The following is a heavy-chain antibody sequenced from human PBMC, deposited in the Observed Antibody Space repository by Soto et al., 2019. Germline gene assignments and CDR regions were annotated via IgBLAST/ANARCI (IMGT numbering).Heavy chain of an antibody. CDR3: ATQGFYRMGV. CDR1: GDSITGDNW. Sequence: QVQLQESGPGLVQPSGTLSLTCAVSGDSITGDNWWSWVRQSPGKGLEWIGEIHHSGATNYNPSLKRRVTISEDKSKNQFSLKLNSVTAADTAMFYCATQGFYRMGVWGRGTTVTVSS. V-gene: IGHV4-4*02. J-gene: IGHJ6*02. CDR2: IHHSGAT.